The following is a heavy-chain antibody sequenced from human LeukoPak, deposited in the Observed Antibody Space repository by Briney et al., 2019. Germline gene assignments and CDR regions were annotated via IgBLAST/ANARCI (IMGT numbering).Heavy chain of an antibody. CDR2: IKQDGSEK. CDR1: GFTFGSYW. J-gene: IGHJ6*02. CDR3: ARDLVEGYSYGYYYYYGMDV. V-gene: IGHV3-7*01. D-gene: IGHD5-18*01. Sequence: GGSLRLSCAASGFTFGSYWMSWVRQAPGKGLEWVANIKQDGSEKYYVDSVKGRFTISRDNAKNSLYLQMNSLRAEDTAVYYCARDLVEGYSYGYYYYYGMDVWGQGTTVTVSS.